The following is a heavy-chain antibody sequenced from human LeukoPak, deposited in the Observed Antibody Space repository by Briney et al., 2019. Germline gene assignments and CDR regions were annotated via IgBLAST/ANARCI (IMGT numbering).Heavy chain of an antibody. CDR3: ARGDGSGSYYLFPFYY. D-gene: IGHD3-10*01. J-gene: IGHJ4*02. CDR2: IYYSGST. V-gene: IGHV4-30-4*01. Sequence: SQTLSLTCTVSGGSISSGDYYWSWIRQPPGKGLEWIGYIYYSGSTYYNPSLKSRVTISVDTSKNQFSLKLSSVTAADTAVYYCARGDGSGSYYLFPFYYWGQGTLVTVSS. CDR1: GGSISSGDYY.